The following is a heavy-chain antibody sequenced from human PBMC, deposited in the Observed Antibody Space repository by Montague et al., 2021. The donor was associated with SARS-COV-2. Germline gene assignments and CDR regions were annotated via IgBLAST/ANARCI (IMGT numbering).Heavy chain of an antibody. V-gene: IGHV4-39*01. D-gene: IGHD3-9*01. Sequence: SETLSLTCSVSGGSFDSDNFFWGWIRHPPGKRLEWIGVISNDGRTFDNPSLKSRVTISVHTSRNQLSLNVKSVTAADTAVYYCARHRRYDVVTHYPDFWGQGILVTVSS. CDR1: GGSFDSDNFF. J-gene: IGHJ4*02. CDR2: ISNDGRT. CDR3: ARHRRYDVVTHYPDF.